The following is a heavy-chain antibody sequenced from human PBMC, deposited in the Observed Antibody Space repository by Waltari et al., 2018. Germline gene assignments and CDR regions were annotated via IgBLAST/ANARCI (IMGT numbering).Heavy chain of an antibody. CDR1: GYTFTGYY. Sequence: QVQLVQSGAEVKKPGASVKVSCKASGYTFTGYYMHWVRQAPGQGLAWMGWINPNSGGTNYAQKFQGRVTMTRDTSISTAYMELSRLRSDDTAVYYCARVTYDFWSGYPEYYYYYMDVWGKGTTVTISS. D-gene: IGHD3-3*01. V-gene: IGHV1-2*02. CDR3: ARVTYDFWSGYPEYYYYYMDV. J-gene: IGHJ6*03. CDR2: INPNSGGT.